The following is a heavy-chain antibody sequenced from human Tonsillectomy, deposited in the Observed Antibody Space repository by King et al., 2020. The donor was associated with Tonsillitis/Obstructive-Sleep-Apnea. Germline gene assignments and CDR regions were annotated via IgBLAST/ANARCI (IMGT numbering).Heavy chain of an antibody. Sequence: VQLVESGGGLVQPGRSLRLSCVASGFTFEDYAMYWVRQTPGKGLEWVSGISWNSGSVAYADSVKGRFTSYRDNAKNSLYLQMNSLRPEDTALYYCAKDLIIAVSGTPGDAFDIWGQGTMVTGSS. CDR2: ISWNSGSV. D-gene: IGHD6-13*01. CDR3: AKDLIIAVSGTPGDAFDI. CDR1: GFTFEDYA. V-gene: IGHV3-9*01. J-gene: IGHJ3*02.